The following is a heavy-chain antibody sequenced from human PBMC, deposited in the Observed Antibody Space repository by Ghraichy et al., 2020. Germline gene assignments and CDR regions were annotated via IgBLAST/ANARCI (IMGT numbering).Heavy chain of an antibody. J-gene: IGHJ4*02. V-gene: IGHV3-13*05. CDR2: ITSAGDP. CDR1: GFSFSAND. D-gene: IGHD1-14*01. CDR3: ARGPLTQGGIDY. Sequence: GGSLRLSCTASGFSFSANDMHWVRQAAGKGLEWVSTITSAGDPKYLDSVKGRFTMSRDNAERSLSLQMNSLTVGDTAVYYCARGPLTQGGIDYWGRGAPVTVSS.